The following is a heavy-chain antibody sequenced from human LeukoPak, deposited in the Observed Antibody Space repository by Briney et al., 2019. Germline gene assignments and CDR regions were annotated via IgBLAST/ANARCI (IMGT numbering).Heavy chain of an antibody. D-gene: IGHD3-3*01. J-gene: IGHJ4*02. V-gene: IGHV1-18*01. CDR1: GYTFTSYG. Sequence: ASVKVSCKASGYTFTSYGISWVRQAPGQGLEWMGWIGAYNGNTNYAQKLQGRVTMTTDTSTSTAYMELRSLRSDDTAVYYCARGHGSDFWSGYYTGFDYWGQGTLVTVSS. CDR2: IGAYNGNT. CDR3: ARGHGSDFWSGYYTGFDY.